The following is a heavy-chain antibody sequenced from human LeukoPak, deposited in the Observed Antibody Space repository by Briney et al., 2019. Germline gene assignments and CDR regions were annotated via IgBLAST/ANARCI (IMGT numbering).Heavy chain of an antibody. CDR1: GFTFSRHA. CDR3: ARGGLDYDSSGYYYDY. D-gene: IGHD3-22*01. Sequence: GGSLRLSCAASGFTFSRHAMNWVRQAPGKGLERVSSIRSSFSYIHYADSVKGRFTISRDNAKNSLYLQLNSRRAEDTAVYYCARGGLDYDSSGYYYDYWGQGTLVTVSS. CDR2: IRSSFSYI. V-gene: IGHV3-21*01. J-gene: IGHJ4*02.